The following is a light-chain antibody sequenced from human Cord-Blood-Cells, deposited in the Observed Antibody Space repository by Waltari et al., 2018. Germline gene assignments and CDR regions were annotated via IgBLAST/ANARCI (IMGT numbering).Light chain of an antibody. J-gene: IGLJ1*01. CDR2: EGS. CDR1: SSDVGSYNL. V-gene: IGLV2-23*01. Sequence: QSALTQPASVSGSPGQSITISCTGTSSDVGSYNLVSWYQQPPGKAPKLMIYEGSKRPSGVSKRFSGSKSGNTASLTSSGLQAEDEADYYCCSYAGSSTYVIGTGTKVTVL. CDR3: CSYAGSSTYV.